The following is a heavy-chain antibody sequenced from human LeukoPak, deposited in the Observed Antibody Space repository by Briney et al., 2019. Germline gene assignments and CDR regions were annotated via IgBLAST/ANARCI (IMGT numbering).Heavy chain of an antibody. Sequence: PGGSLRLSCAASGFTFSSYAMHWVRQAPGKGLEWVAVISYDGSNKYYADSVKGRFTISRDNSKNTLYLQMNSLRAEDTAVYYCARVYHVDTAMVDYYYYGMDVWGQGTTVTVSS. CDR3: ARVYHVDTAMVDYYYYGMDV. D-gene: IGHD5-18*01. J-gene: IGHJ6*02. CDR2: ISYDGSNK. V-gene: IGHV3-30-3*01. CDR1: GFTFSSYA.